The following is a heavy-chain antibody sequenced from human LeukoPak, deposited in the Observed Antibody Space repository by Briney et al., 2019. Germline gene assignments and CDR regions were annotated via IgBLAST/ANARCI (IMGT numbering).Heavy chain of an antibody. J-gene: IGHJ5*02. Sequence: GGSLRLSCAASGFTFSSYWMSWVRQAPGKGLEWVANIKQDGSEKYYVDSVKGRFTISRDNAKNSLYLQMNSLRAEDTAVYYCARDMQWELLRANWFDPWGQGTLVTVSS. V-gene: IGHV3-7*01. CDR1: GFTFSSYW. D-gene: IGHD1-26*01. CDR2: IKQDGSEK. CDR3: ARDMQWELLRANWFDP.